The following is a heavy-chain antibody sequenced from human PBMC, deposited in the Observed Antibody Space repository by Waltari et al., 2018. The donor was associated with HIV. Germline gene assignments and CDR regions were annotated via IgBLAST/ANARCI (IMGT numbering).Heavy chain of an antibody. J-gene: IGHJ4*02. V-gene: IGHV4-31*03. CDR2: IYYSGST. CDR3: ARVAESYGDSSDY. CDR1: GGSISIGGSY. Sequence: VQLQESGPGLVKPSQTLSLTCPVSGGSISIGGSYWSWIRQHPGKGLEWIGYIYYSGSTYYNPSLKSRVTISVDTSKNQFSLKLSSVTAADTAVYYCARVAESYGDSSDYWGQGTLVTVSS. D-gene: IGHD4-17*01.